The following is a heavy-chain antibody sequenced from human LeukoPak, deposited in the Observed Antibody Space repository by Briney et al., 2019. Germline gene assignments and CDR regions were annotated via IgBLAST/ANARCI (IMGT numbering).Heavy chain of an antibody. CDR3: AREPLGEPPRYFDY. CDR2: IIPIFGIA. J-gene: IGHJ4*02. V-gene: IGHV1-69*04. CDR1: GGTFSSYA. D-gene: IGHD3-16*01. Sequence: GASVKVSCKASGGTFSSYAISWVRQAPGQGLEWMGRIIPIFGIANYAQKFQGRVTITADKSTSTAYMELSSLRSEDTAVYYCAREPLGEPPRYFDYWGQGTLVTVSS.